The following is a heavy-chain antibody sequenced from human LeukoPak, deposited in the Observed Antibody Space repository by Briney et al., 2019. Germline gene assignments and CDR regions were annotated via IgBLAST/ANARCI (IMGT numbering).Heavy chain of an antibody. V-gene: IGHV3-30*02. CDR2: VRNDGSDK. CDR1: GFVFGDYG. Sequence: PGGSLRLSCAASGFVFGDYGMHWVCQAPGKGLEWVTMVRNDGSDKYYADSVKGRFTISRDNSKNTLYLQMNSLRPEDTAVYYCAKHYYGSGSQKYYFDYWGQGTLVTVSS. J-gene: IGHJ4*02. CDR3: AKHYYGSGSQKYYFDY. D-gene: IGHD3-10*01.